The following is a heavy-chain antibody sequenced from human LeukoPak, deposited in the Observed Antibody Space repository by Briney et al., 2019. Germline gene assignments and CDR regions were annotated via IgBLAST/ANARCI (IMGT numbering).Heavy chain of an antibody. CDR2: INPSGGST. J-gene: IGHJ6*02. CDR1: GYTFTSYY. D-gene: IGHD3-10*01. V-gene: IGHV1-46*01. CDR3: ARILFRGFYYYYGMDV. Sequence: ASVKVSCKASGYTFTSYYMHWVRQAPRQGLEWMGIINPSGGSTSYAQKLQGRVTMTRDTSTSTVYMELSSLRSDDTAVYYCARILFRGFYYYYGMDVGGQGTTATFS.